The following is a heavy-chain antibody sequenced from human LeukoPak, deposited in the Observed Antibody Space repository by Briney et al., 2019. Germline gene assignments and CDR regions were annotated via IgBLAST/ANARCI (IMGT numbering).Heavy chain of an antibody. J-gene: IGHJ6*02. CDR2: INTNTGNP. D-gene: IGHD3-3*01. Sequence: EASVKVSCKASGYTFTSYYMHWVRQAPGQGLEWMGWINTNTGNPTYAQGFTGRFVFSLDTSVSTAYLQISSLKAEDTAVYYCARDRVYDFWSGYELHYYGMDVWGQGTTVTVSS. CDR1: GYTFTSYY. V-gene: IGHV7-4-1*02. CDR3: ARDRVYDFWSGYELHYYGMDV.